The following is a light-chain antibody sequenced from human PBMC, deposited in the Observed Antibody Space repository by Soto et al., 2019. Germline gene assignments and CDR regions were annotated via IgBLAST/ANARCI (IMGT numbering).Light chain of an antibody. CDR2: EDI. CDR3: CSYAGGASVG. Sequence: QSALTQPASVSGSPGQSITISCTGTISDVGRYNLVSWYQQHPDKAPKLIIYEDIERPSGVSHRFSGSTSGNTASLTSSWLQTEDQAKYFCCSYAGGASVGFGGGTKLTVL. J-gene: IGLJ2*01. V-gene: IGLV2-23*01. CDR1: ISDVGRYNL.